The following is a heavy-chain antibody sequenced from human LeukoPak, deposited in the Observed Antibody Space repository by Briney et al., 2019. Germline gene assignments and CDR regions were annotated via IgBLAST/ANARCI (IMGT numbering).Heavy chain of an antibody. CDR3: AKAHRDGYNRNAFDL. D-gene: IGHD5-24*01. Sequence: PGGSLRLSCAASGFTFSSYAMTWVRQAPGKGLEWVSAISGSGGSTYYADSVKGRFTISRDTSKSTLYLQMNSLRAEDTAVYYCAKAHRDGYNRNAFDLWGQGTMVTVSS. CDR2: ISGSGGST. CDR1: GFTFSSYA. J-gene: IGHJ3*01. V-gene: IGHV3-23*01.